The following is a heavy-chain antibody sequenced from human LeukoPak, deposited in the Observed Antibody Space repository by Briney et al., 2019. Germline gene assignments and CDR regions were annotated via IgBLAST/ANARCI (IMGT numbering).Heavy chain of an antibody. D-gene: IGHD3-16*01. J-gene: IGHJ5*02. CDR2: INPNSGGT. V-gene: IGHV1-2*06. Sequence: ASVKVSCKASGYTFTGYYMHWVRQAPGQGLEWMGRINPNSGGTNYAQKFQGRVTMTRDTSISTAYMELSRLRSDGTAVYYCARDRGPMITFGGVISWFDPWGQGTLVTVSS. CDR3: ARDRGPMITFGGVISWFDP. CDR1: GYTFTGYY.